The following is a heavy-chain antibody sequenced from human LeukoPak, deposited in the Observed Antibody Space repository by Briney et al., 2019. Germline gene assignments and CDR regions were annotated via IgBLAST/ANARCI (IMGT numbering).Heavy chain of an antibody. Sequence: SETLSLTCTVSGGSFSNYYCSWIRQPADKGLEWIGLIYTSVGTKYNPSPKSRVTMSVETYKHQFSLHLSSVTAADTAVYYCARVPTYDFWSGYYYVNYYYYYMDVWGKGTTVTVSS. V-gene: IGHV4-4*07. CDR3: ARVPTYDFWSGYYYVNYYYYYMDV. D-gene: IGHD3-3*01. CDR1: GGSFSNYY. CDR2: IYTSVGT. J-gene: IGHJ6*03.